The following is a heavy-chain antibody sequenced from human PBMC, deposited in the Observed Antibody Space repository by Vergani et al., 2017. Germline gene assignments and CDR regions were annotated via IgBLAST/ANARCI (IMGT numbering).Heavy chain of an antibody. Sequence: EVQLVESGGGLVKPGGSLRLSCAASGFSFSSYSMNWVRQPPGKGLEWISYISSNSDKTYYASSVKGRFTISRDNAQNSVFLQMNSLRNEDTAIYYCAKKGGSFGGQGTLVTVSS. CDR3: AKKGGSF. CDR1: GFSFSSYS. V-gene: IGHV3-21*05. CDR2: ISSNSDKT. D-gene: IGHD3-16*01. J-gene: IGHJ4*02.